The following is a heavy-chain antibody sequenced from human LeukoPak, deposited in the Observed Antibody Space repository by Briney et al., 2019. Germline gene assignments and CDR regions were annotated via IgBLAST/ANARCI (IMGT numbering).Heavy chain of an antibody. V-gene: IGHV3-21*01. Sequence: GGSLRLSCAASGFAVSSNYMNWVRQAPGKGLEWVSSISSSSSYIYYADSVKGRFTISRDNAKNSLYLQMNSLRAEDTAVYYCAREKPALTYYYDSSGYYYFDYWGQGTLVTVSS. CDR2: ISSSSSYI. CDR3: AREKPALTYYYDSSGYYYFDY. J-gene: IGHJ4*02. D-gene: IGHD3-22*01. CDR1: GFAVSSNY.